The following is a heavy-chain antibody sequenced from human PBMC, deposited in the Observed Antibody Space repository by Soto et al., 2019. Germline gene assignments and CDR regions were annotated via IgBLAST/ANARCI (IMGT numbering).Heavy chain of an antibody. CDR3: ARDLGGNWNYVTFWSYGMDG. V-gene: IGHV1-69*13. CDR2: IIPIFGTA. D-gene: IGHD1-7*01. CDR1: GGTFSSYA. J-gene: IGHJ6*02. Sequence: SVKVSCKASGGTFSSYAISWVRQAPGQGLEWMGGIIPIFGTANYAQKFQGRVTITADESTSTAYMELSSLRSDDTAVYYCARDLGGNWNYVTFWSYGMDGWGQGTTVTVSS.